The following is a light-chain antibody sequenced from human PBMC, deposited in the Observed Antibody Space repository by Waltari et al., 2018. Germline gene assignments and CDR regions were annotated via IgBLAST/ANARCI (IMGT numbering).Light chain of an antibody. Sequence: DIQMTQSPSSLSASVGDRVTMTCRASQGISNWLAWYQQKPGKAPKLLIYRASNLETGVPSRFSGIGSGTDFTLTISSLQPEDIATYYCQQHDNSPFTFGPGTKLDIK. CDR1: QGISNW. V-gene: IGKV1-33*01. CDR2: RAS. CDR3: QQHDNSPFT. J-gene: IGKJ3*01.